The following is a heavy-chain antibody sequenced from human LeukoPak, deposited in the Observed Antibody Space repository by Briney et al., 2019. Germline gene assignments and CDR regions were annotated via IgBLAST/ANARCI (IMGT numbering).Heavy chain of an antibody. D-gene: IGHD1-26*01. Sequence: ASVKVSCKTSGFTFGDSAIQWVRQARGQRLEWVGWIVVGTGNTNSAQKFQDRVTITRDMTTTTAYMELSSLTSEDTAVYYCAASLSGFDNWGQGTLVTVSS. CDR1: GFTFGDSA. J-gene: IGHJ4*02. CDR2: IVVGTGNT. CDR3: AASLSGFDN. V-gene: IGHV1-58*02.